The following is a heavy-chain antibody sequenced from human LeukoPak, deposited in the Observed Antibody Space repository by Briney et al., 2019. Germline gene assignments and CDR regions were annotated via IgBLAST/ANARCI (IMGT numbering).Heavy chain of an antibody. J-gene: IGHJ4*02. CDR2: IYPGDSDI. Sequence: GESLKISCQASGYTFTTYWIGWVRQMPGKGLEWVGIIYPGDSDIRYGPSFQGQVTISADKSISTAYLQWSSLKASDTAMYYCARRSGELFGYWGQGTLVTVSS. V-gene: IGHV5-51*01. CDR1: GYTFTTYW. CDR3: ARRSGELFGY. D-gene: IGHD3-16*01.